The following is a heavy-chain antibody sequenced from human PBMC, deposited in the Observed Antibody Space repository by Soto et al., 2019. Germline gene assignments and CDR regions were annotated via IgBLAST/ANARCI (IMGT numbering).Heavy chain of an antibody. CDR3: ARAVAYYYDSSGYFSFDY. CDR1: GYTFSSYD. CDR2: MNPNSGNT. J-gene: IGHJ4*02. V-gene: IGHV1-8*01. Sequence: QVQLVQSGAEVKKPGASVKVSCKPSGYTFSSYDINWVRQATGQGLEWMGWMNPNSGNTGYAQKFPGSVTMTRNTSISTAYRELSGLRSEDTAVYYCARAVAYYYDSSGYFSFDYWGQGTLVTVSS. D-gene: IGHD3-22*01.